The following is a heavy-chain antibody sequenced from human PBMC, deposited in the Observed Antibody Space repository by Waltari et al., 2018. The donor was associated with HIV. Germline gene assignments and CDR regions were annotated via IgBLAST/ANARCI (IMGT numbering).Heavy chain of an antibody. CDR1: GGSISSSSYY. CDR3: ARHKYSSSWYNWFDP. V-gene: IGHV4-39*01. D-gene: IGHD6-13*01. J-gene: IGHJ5*02. Sequence: QLQLQESGPGLVKPSETLSLTCTVSGGSISSSSYYWGWIRQPPGKGLEWIGSIYYSGSTYYNPSLKSRVTISVDTSKNQFSLKLSSVTAADTAVYYCARHKYSSSWYNWFDPWGQGTLVTVSS. CDR2: IYYSGST.